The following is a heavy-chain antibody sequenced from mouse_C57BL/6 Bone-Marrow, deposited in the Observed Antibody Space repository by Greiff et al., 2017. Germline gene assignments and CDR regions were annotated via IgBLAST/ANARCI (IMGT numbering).Heavy chain of an antibody. J-gene: IGHJ3*01. CDR2: IDPSDSYT. CDR3: ARKSAQATSFAY. V-gene: IGHV1-69*01. D-gene: IGHD3-2*02. CDR1: GYTFTSYW. Sequence: QVQLQQPGAELVMPGASVKLSCKASGYTFTSYWMHWVKQRPGQGLEWIGEIDPSDSYTNYNQKFKGKSTLTVDKSSSTAYMQLNSLTSEDSAVYYGARKSAQATSFAYWGQGTLVTVSA.